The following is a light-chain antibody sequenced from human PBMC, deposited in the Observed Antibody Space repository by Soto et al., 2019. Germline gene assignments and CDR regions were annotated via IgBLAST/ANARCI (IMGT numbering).Light chain of an antibody. J-gene: IGLJ1*01. CDR2: EVS. V-gene: IGLV2-8*01. CDR1: SSDVGGYNY. CDR3: SSYAGSNSVV. Sequence: QSALTQPPSASGSPGQSVTISCTGTSSDVGGYNYVSWYQQHPGKAPKLMIYEVSKRPSGVPDRFSGSKSGSTASLTVSGLQAEDEADYYCSSYAGSNSVVFGTGTKLTVL.